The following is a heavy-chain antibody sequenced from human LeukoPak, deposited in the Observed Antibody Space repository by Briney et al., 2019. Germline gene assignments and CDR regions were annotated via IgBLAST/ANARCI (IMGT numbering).Heavy chain of an antibody. CDR1: GVSIGSSSFY. V-gene: IGHV4-39*01. CDR2: VDYSDTT. Sequence: SETLSLTCTVSGVSIGSSSFYWGCIRQPPGKGLEWIGSVDYSDTTYYNPSLKSRVTISVDTSSNQFSLKLSSVTAADTAVYYCARQSSYSGSYYDYWGQGTLVTVSS. D-gene: IGHD1-26*01. CDR3: ARQSSYSGSYYDY. J-gene: IGHJ4*02.